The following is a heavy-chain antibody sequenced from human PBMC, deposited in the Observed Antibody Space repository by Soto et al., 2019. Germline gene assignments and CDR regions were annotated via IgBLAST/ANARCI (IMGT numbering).Heavy chain of an antibody. CDR2: IYYSGST. Sequence: PSETLSLTCAVCGASISSDSYYWGWIRQPAGKGLEWIGSIYYSGSTYYNPSLKSRVTISVDTSKNQFSLRLSSVTAADTAVYYCASDIARSWFFYWGQGALVTVSS. D-gene: IGHD3-10*01. CDR3: ASDIARSWFFY. J-gene: IGHJ4*02. CDR1: GASISSDSYY. V-gene: IGHV4-39*01.